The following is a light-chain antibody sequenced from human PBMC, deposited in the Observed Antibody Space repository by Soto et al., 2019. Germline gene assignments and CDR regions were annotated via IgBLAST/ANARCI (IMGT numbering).Light chain of an antibody. CDR2: DAS. Sequence: DIQMIQSPSTLPASVGDSVPIPSRASRGLRNSLAWYQQTVGTAPKLLIYDASTLERGVPSRFSGRGSGTEFTLTISSLQPDDFATYYGHHYNSNSEAFGQGTKV. V-gene: IGKV1-5*01. CDR1: RGLRNS. J-gene: IGKJ1*01. CDR3: HHYNSNSEA.